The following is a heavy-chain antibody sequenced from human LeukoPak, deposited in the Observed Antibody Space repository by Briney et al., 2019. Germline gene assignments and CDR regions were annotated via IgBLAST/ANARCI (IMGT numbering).Heavy chain of an antibody. J-gene: IGHJ4*02. CDR3: ARQIASAGTACFDF. Sequence: SETLSLTCTVSGGSISSYYWSWIRQPAGKGLEWIGRIYSTGSTNYNPSLKSRVTMSVDTSKNQFSLRLRSVTAADTAVYYCARQIASAGTACFDFWGQGALVTVSS. CDR2: IYSTGST. D-gene: IGHD6-13*01. V-gene: IGHV4-4*07. CDR1: GGSISSYY.